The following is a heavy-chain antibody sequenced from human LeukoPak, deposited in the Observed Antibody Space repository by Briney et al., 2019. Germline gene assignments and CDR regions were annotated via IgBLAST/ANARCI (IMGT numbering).Heavy chain of an antibody. CDR2: ISSSGGTI. J-gene: IGHJ5*02. CDR3: ARSPVRGWFDP. V-gene: IGHV3-11*04. Sequence: GGSLRLSCAASGFTFSDYYMSWIRQAPGKGLEWVSYISSSGGTIYYADSVKGRFTISRDNAKNSLYLQMNSLRAEDTAVYYCARSPVRGWFDPWGQGTLVTVSS. D-gene: IGHD3-10*01. CDR1: GFTFSDYY.